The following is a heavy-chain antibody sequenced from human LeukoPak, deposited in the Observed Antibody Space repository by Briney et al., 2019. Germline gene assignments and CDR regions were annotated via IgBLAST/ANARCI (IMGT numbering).Heavy chain of an antibody. J-gene: IGHJ6*03. V-gene: IGHV1-2*02. CDR2: INPNSGGT. CDR3: AREPADGWPYYYYYMDV. CDR1: GYTFTDYY. Sequence: ASVKVSCKASGYTFTDYYIHWVRQAPGQGLEWMGWINPNSGGTNYAQKFQGRVTKTRDTSISTAYMELIRLTSDDTAVYYCAREPADGWPYYYYYMDVWGKGTTVTISS. D-gene: IGHD2-15*01.